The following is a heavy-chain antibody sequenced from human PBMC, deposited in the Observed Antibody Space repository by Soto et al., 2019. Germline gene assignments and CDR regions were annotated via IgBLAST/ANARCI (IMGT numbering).Heavy chain of an antibody. V-gene: IGHV3-15*01. J-gene: IGHJ3*02. CDR2: IKSKTDGGTT. Sequence: RLSCAASGGISSNACMSVCRQPPGKEMEWVGRIKSKTDGGTTDYAAPVKGRSTISRDDSKNTLYLQMNSLKTEDTAVYYCTTQDIVVVVAAHDALDIPTQGTIVLGSS. CDR1: GGISSNAC. CDR3: TTQDIVVVVAAHDALDI. D-gene: IGHD2-15*01.